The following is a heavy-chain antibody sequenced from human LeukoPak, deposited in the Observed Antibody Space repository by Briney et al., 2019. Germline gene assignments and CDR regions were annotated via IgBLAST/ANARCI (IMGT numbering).Heavy chain of an antibody. CDR1: GFTFGDHS. CDR2: IRSKGYGGTT. Sequence: GRSLRLSCSASGFTFGDHSMSWVRQAPGKGLEWVGFIRSKGYGGTTEYAASVEGRFSLSRDDSKSFVYLQMSSLKTEDTAVYYCTRVRSGNDFDYWGQGTLVTVSS. CDR3: TRVRSGNDFDY. J-gene: IGHJ4*02. V-gene: IGHV3-49*04. D-gene: IGHD3-10*01.